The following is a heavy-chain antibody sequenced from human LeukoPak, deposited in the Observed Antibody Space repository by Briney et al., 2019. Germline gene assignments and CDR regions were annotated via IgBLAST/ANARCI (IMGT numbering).Heavy chain of an antibody. CDR3: ARQQQLVKGFDYFDY. V-gene: IGHV5-51*01. CDR1: GYTFTNYW. Sequence: GESLKISCKGSGYTFTNYWIGWVRQMPGKGLEWMGIIYPGDSDTRYSPSFQGQVTISADKSISTAYLQWSSLKASDTAMYYCARQQQLVKGFDYFDYWGQGTLVTVSS. CDR2: IYPGDSDT. D-gene: IGHD6-13*01. J-gene: IGHJ4*02.